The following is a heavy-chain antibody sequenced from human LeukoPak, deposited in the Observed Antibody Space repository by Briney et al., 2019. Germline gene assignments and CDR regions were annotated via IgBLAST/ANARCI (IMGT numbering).Heavy chain of an antibody. CDR1: GGTFSSYA. V-gene: IGHV1-69*05. Sequence: SVKVSCKASGGTFSSYAISWVRQAPGQGLEWMGGIIPIFGTANYAQKFQGRVTITRDTSASTAYMELSSLRSEDTAVYYCARDIGKTFDYWGQGTLVTVSS. CDR3: ARDIGKTFDY. D-gene: IGHD4-23*01. CDR2: IIPIFGTA. J-gene: IGHJ4*02.